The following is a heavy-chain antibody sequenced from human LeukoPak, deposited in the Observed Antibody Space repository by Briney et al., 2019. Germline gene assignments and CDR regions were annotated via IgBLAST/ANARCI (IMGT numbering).Heavy chain of an antibody. CDR1: GFSFDDYA. Sequence: GGSLRLSCAASGFSFDDYAMHWVRQAPGKGLEWVAGINCKSDQIAYVDSVKGRFTISRDNAKNSLYLQMSSLRADDTAVYYCARWRWQQSEFDNWGQGTLVTVSS. V-gene: IGHV3-9*01. D-gene: IGHD5-24*01. J-gene: IGHJ4*02. CDR2: INCKSDQI. CDR3: ARWRWQQSEFDN.